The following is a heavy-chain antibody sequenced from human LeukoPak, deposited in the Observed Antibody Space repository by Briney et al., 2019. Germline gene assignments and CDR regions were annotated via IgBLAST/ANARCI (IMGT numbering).Heavy chain of an antibody. CDR2: IIPIFGTA. Sequence: SVKVSCKASGGTFSSYAISWVRQAPGQGLEWMGGIIPIFGTANYAQKFQGRVTITTDESTSTAYMELSSLRSEDTAVYYCARNKHYYYYMDVWGKGTTVTVSS. V-gene: IGHV1-69*05. D-gene: IGHD1/OR15-1a*01. J-gene: IGHJ6*03. CDR3: ARNKHYYYYMDV. CDR1: GGTFSSYA.